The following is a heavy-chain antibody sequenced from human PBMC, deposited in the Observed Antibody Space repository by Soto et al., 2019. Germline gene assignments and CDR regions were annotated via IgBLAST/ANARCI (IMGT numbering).Heavy chain of an antibody. D-gene: IGHD3-3*01. CDR1: GFTFSSYA. CDR2: ISGSGGST. Sequence: EVQLLESGGGLVQPGGSLRLSCAASGFTFSSYAMSWVRQAPGKGLEWVSAISGSGGSTYYADSVKGRFTISRDNSKNTLYLQMNSLRAEDTAVSYCAKGPKIVWSGYAYWGQGTLVTVSS. V-gene: IGHV3-23*01. CDR3: AKGPKIVWSGYAY. J-gene: IGHJ4*02.